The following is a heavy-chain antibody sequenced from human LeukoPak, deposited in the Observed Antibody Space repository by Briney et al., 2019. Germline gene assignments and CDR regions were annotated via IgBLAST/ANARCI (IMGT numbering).Heavy chain of an antibody. Sequence: SVKVSCKASGGTFSSYAISWVRQAPGQGLEWMGGIIPIFGTANYAQKFQGRGTITADKSTSTAYMELSSLISDDTAVYYCARDLPMIVVVITGQNWFDPWGQGTLVTVSS. D-gene: IGHD3-22*01. CDR2: IIPIFGTA. J-gene: IGHJ5*02. V-gene: IGHV1-69*06. CDR3: ARDLPMIVVVITGQNWFDP. CDR1: GGTFSSYA.